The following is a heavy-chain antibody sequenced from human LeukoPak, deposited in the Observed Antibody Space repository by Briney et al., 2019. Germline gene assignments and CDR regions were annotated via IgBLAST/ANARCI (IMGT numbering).Heavy chain of an antibody. CDR2: MNPNTGNS. D-gene: IGHD2-2*01. Sequence: ASVKVSCKASGYTFTSYDINWARQAAGQGLEWMGWMNPNTGNSGYAQRFQGRVTMTRDTSIDTAYMELSSLGSEDTAVYYCARKTCTSTSCLHPWGQGTLVTVPS. J-gene: IGHJ5*02. V-gene: IGHV1-8*01. CDR1: GYTFTSYD. CDR3: ARKTCTSTSCLHP.